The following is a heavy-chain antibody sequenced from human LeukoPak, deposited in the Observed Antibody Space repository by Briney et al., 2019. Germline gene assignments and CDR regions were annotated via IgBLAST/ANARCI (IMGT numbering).Heavy chain of an antibody. D-gene: IGHD3-3*01. Sequence: GASVKVSRKASGYTFTGYYMHWVRQAPGQGPEWMGWINPNSGGTNYAQKFQGRVTMTRDTSISTAYMELSRLRSDDTAVYYCARDAYYDFWSGDRDYYYMDVWGKGTTVTVSS. V-gene: IGHV1-2*02. J-gene: IGHJ6*03. CDR1: GYTFTGYY. CDR3: ARDAYYDFWSGDRDYYYMDV. CDR2: INPNSGGT.